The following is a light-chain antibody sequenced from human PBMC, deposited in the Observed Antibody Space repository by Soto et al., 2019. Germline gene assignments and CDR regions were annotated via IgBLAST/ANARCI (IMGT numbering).Light chain of an antibody. Sequence: QSALTQPRSVSGSAGQSVTISCTGTSSDIGSYNRVSWFQQPPGEAPKLIIYDVTKRPSGVPDRFSGSKSGNTASLTISGLQAEDEADYYCCSHADTYTVLFGGGTKLTVL. CDR1: SSDIGSYNR. V-gene: IGLV2-11*01. CDR3: CSHADTYTVL. J-gene: IGLJ2*01. CDR2: DVT.